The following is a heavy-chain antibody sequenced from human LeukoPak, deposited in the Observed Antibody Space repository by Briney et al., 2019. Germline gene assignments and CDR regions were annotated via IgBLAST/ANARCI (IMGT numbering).Heavy chain of an antibody. D-gene: IGHD3-3*01. CDR3: ARVGPAYYDFWSGYYTYYYMDV. Sequence: ASVKVSCKASGYTFTSYGISWVRQAPGQGLEWMGWISAYNGNTNYAQKLQGRVTMTTDTSTSTAYMELRSLRSDDTAVYYCARVGPAYYDFWSGYYTYYYMDVWGKGTTVTVSS. CDR2: ISAYNGNT. CDR1: GYTFTSYG. J-gene: IGHJ6*03. V-gene: IGHV1-18*01.